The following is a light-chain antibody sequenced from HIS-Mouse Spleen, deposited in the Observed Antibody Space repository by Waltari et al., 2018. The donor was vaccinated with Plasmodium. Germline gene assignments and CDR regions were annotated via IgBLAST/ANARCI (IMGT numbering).Light chain of an antibody. Sequence: EIVMTQSPATLSVSPGERATLSCRASQRVSSNLAWYQQKPGQAPRTLIYGASTRATGIPARFSGSGSGTEFTLTISSLQSEDFAVYYCQQYNNWSFTFGPGTKVDIK. CDR2: GAS. CDR1: QRVSSN. CDR3: QQYNNWSFT. J-gene: IGKJ3*01. V-gene: IGKV3-15*01.